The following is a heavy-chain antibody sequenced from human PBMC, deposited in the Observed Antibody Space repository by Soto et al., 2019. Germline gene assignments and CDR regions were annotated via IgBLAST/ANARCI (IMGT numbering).Heavy chain of an antibody. V-gene: IGHV3-30-3*01. CDR2: ISYDGSNK. D-gene: IGHD3-10*01. CDR3: AREYLVCYHP. J-gene: IGHJ5*02. Sequence: QVQLVESGGGVVQPGRSLRLSCAASGFTFSSYAMHWVRQAPGKGLEWVAVISYDGSNKYYADSVKGRFTISRDNSKNTLYLKMNSLRAEDTAVYYCAREYLVCYHPWGQGTLVPVSS. CDR1: GFTFSSYA.